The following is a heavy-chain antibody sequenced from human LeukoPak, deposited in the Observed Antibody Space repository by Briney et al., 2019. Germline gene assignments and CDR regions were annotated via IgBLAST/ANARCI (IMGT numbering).Heavy chain of an antibody. V-gene: IGHV1-2*02. Sequence: ASVKVSCKASGYTFTGYYLHWLRQAPGQGLEWMGWINPNSGVTNYAETFQGRVTLTTHPSISPAYLELNRLTSYDTAVYYCARAAVTTGSTETFDPWGQGTLVTVSS. D-gene: IGHD1-1*01. CDR3: ARAAVTTGSTETFDP. CDR1: GYTFTGYY. J-gene: IGHJ5*02. CDR2: INPNSGVT.